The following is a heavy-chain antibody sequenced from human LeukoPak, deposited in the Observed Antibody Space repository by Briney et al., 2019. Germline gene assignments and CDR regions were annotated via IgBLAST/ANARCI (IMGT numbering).Heavy chain of an antibody. D-gene: IGHD2-21*02. V-gene: IGHV3-73*01. CDR1: GFSLTDSS. J-gene: IGHJ4*02. Sequence: PGGSLRLSCAACGFSLTDSSEHWVRQASGKGLEWLGRIRNKASTYATAYAASVRGRFTISRDDSKHTAYLQMNSLKIDDTAVYYCTANGDNSDFWGQGTLVTVSS. CDR3: TANGDNSDF. CDR2: IRNKASTYAT.